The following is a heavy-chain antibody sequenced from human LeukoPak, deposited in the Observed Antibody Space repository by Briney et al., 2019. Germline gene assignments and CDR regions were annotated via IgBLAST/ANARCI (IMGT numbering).Heavy chain of an antibody. CDR2: INPNSGGT. V-gene: IGHV1-2*02. Sequence: ASVKVSCKASGYTFTGYYMHWVRQAPGQGLEWMGWINPNSGGTNYAQKFQGRVTMTRDTSISTAYMELSSLRSDDTAVYYCARDSPPPIAAAADFDYWGLGTLVTVSS. D-gene: IGHD6-13*01. J-gene: IGHJ4*02. CDR1: GYTFTGYY. CDR3: ARDSPPPIAAAADFDY.